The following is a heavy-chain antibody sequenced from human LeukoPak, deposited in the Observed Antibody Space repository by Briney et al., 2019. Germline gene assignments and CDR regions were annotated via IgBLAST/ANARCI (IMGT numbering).Heavy chain of an antibody. V-gene: IGHV6-1*01. CDR1: GDSVSSTDAG. CDR2: TYYRSKWHH. CDR3: ARDVAFDV. J-gene: IGHJ3*01. Sequence: SQTLSLTCAISGDSVSSTDAGWNWIRLSPSRGLEWLGRTYYRSKWHHEYAVSLISRITINPDTAKNQFSLQLNSVTPEDTAVYYCARDVAFDVWGQGTLVTVSS.